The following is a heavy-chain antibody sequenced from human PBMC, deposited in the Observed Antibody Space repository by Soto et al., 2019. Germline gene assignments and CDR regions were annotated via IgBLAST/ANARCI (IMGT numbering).Heavy chain of an antibody. Sequence: GGSLRLSCAASGFTFSSYGMHWVRQAPGKGLEWVAVISYDGSKKYYADSVKGRFTISRDNSKNTLYLQMNSLRAEDTAVYYCAKGSNVASSSPNGYYYSYMDVWGKGTTVTVSS. J-gene: IGHJ6*03. D-gene: IGHD6-6*01. CDR1: GFTFSSYG. V-gene: IGHV3-30*18. CDR2: ISYDGSKK. CDR3: AKGSNVASSSPNGYYYSYMDV.